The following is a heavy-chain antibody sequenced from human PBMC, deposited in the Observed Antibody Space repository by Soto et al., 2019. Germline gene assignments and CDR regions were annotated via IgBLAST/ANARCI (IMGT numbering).Heavy chain of an antibody. J-gene: IGHJ4*02. CDR2: ISYDGTNK. CDR1: GFTFSTYG. Sequence: GGSLRLSCAASGFTFSTYGFHWVRQAPGKGLEWVAVISYDGTNKYYADSVKGRFTISRDNSKNTLYLQMNSLRAEDTAVYFCAKDRLNGYTYVLDFWGQGTPVTVSS. D-gene: IGHD3-10*02. CDR3: AKDRLNGYTYVLDF. V-gene: IGHV3-30*18.